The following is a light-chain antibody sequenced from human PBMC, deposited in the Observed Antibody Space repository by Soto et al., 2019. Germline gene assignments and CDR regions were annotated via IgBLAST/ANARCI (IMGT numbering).Light chain of an antibody. CDR2: GAS. Sequence: EIVLTQSQATLSFSPGERATLSCSASQTISSNYLAWYQQKPGQAPRLLIYGASGRATGIPDRFSGSGSGTDFTLTIRRLEPEDFAVYYCKKYTSSLINFGKGTRLEIK. CDR3: KKYTSSLIN. J-gene: IGKJ5*01. CDR1: QTISSNY. V-gene: IGKV3-20*01.